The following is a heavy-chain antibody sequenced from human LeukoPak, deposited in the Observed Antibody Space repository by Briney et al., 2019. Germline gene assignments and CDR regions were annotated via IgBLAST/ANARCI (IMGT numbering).Heavy chain of an antibody. Sequence: HPGGSLRLSCAASGFRFSSYEMNWVRQAPGKGLEWVSYISSSSSTIYYADSVKGRFTISRDNAKNSLYLQMNSLRAEDTAVYYCARAKGIVATISPYYMDVWGKGTTVTVSS. CDR3: ARAKGIVATISPYYMDV. V-gene: IGHV3-48*01. D-gene: IGHD5-12*01. J-gene: IGHJ6*03. CDR2: ISSSSSTI. CDR1: GFRFSSYE.